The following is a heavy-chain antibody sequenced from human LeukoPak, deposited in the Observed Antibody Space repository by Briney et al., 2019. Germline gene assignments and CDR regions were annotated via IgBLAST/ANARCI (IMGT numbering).Heavy chain of an antibody. V-gene: IGHV4-34*01. Sequence: SETLSLTCAVYGGSFSDYYWSWIRQPPGKGLEWIGEINHSGSNNYNPSLKSRVTISIDTSKNQFSLKLTSVTAADTAVYYCARSRELRGGYFYYYYMDVWGKGTTVTVSS. D-gene: IGHD3-3*01. CDR1: GGSFSDYY. CDR3: ARSRELRGGYFYYYYMDV. CDR2: INHSGSN. J-gene: IGHJ6*03.